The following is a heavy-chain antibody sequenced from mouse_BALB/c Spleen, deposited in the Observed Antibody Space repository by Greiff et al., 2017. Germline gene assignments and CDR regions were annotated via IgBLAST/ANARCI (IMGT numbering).Heavy chain of an antibody. CDR3: ASGNYGYAMDY. Sequence: EVKLEESGPGLVKPSQSLSLTCTVTGYSITSDYAWNWIRQFPGNKLEWMGYISYSGSTSYNPSLKSRISITRDTSKNQFFLQLNSVTTEDTATYYCASGNYGYAMDYWGQGTSVTVSS. CDR2: ISYSGST. CDR1: GYSITSDYA. D-gene: IGHD1-1*01. V-gene: IGHV3-2*02. J-gene: IGHJ4*01.